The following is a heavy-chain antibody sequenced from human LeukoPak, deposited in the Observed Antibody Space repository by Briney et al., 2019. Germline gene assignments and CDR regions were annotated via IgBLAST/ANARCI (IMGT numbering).Heavy chain of an antibody. CDR1: GFTVSSNS. CDR2: ISWNSGTI. V-gene: IGHV3-48*04. D-gene: IGHD4-11*01. CDR3: ARGYSNYGYAFDI. Sequence: GGSLRLSCTVSGFTVSSNSMSWVRQAPGKGLEWISGISWNSGTIGYADSVKGRFTISRDNARNSLYLQMNSLRAEDTAVYYCARGYSNYGYAFDIWGQGTMVTVSS. J-gene: IGHJ3*02.